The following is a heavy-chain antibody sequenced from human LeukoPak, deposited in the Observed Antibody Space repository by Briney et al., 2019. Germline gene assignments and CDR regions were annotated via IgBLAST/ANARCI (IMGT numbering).Heavy chain of an antibody. CDR3: STLTSRGLSDS. CDR1: GFTFSSYW. V-gene: IGHV3-15*01. D-gene: IGHD1-20*01. J-gene: IGHJ4*02. CDR2: IKSKADGETI. Sequence: GGSLRLSCAASGFTFSSYWMSWVRQAPGKGLEWVGRIKSKADGETIDYAAPVKGRFTFSRDDSKNMLYLQMNSLKSEDTAVYYCSTLTSRGLSDSWGQGTLVTVSS.